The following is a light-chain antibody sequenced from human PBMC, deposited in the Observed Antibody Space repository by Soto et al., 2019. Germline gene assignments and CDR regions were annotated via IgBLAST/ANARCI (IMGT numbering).Light chain of an antibody. Sequence: DIQLTQSPSFLSASVGDRVTITCRASQAISSSLAWYQHNPGKAPKLLIYAASTLQNGVPSSFSGSGSGTEFTLTFRSLQPEDFATYYCQHLNDYRYTFGQGTKVEIK. J-gene: IGKJ2*01. CDR1: QAISSS. CDR2: AAS. V-gene: IGKV1-9*01. CDR3: QHLNDYRYT.